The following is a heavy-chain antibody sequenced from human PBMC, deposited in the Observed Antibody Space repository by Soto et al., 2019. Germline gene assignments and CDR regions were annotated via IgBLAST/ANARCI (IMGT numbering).Heavy chain of an antibody. Sequence: WESLRLSCAAYGFTFNRYGMSWVRQAPGKGLEWVSAISASGDNTYYADSVKGRFTISRDSSKNTLYLQMNSLRADDTALYYCVKLRLELLYLDSWGMGALVTVSS. CDR1: GFTFNRYG. J-gene: IGHJ4*02. V-gene: IGHV3-23*01. CDR2: ISASGDNT. D-gene: IGHD1-7*01. CDR3: VKLRLELLYLDS.